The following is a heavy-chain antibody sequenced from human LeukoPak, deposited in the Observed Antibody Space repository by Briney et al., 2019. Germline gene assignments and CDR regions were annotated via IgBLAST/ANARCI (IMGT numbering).Heavy chain of an antibody. CDR2: ISYDGSNK. V-gene: IGHV3-30*01. J-gene: IGHJ4*02. CDR3: ARDPLRYGDYGLVPGYYLDY. Sequence: PGGSLRLSCAASGFTFSSYAMHWVRQAPGKGLEWVAVISYDGSNKYYADSVKGRFTISRDNSKNTLYLQMNSLRAEDTAVYYCARDPLRYGDYGLVPGYYLDYWGQGTLVTVSS. CDR1: GFTFSSYA. D-gene: IGHD4-17*01.